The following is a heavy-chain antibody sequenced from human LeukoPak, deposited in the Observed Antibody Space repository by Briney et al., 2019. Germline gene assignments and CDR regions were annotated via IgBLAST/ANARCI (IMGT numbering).Heavy chain of an antibody. Sequence: SVKVSCKASGGTFSSYAISWVQQAPGQGLEWMGRIIPIFGTANYAQKFQGRVTITTDESTSTAYMELSSLRSEDTAVYYCASALYGGNSIDYWGQGTLVTVSS. CDR2: IIPIFGTA. V-gene: IGHV1-69*05. CDR3: ASALYGGNSIDY. J-gene: IGHJ4*02. D-gene: IGHD4-23*01. CDR1: GGTFSSYA.